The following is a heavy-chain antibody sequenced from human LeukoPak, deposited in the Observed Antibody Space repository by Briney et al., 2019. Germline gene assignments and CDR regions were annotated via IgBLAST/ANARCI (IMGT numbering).Heavy chain of an antibody. Sequence: SVKVSCKASGGTFSSYAISWVRQAPGQGLEWMGGVIPIFGTANYEQKFQGRVTITADESTSTAYMELSSLRSDDTAVYYCARVMEYSGSYSPDAFDIWGQGTMVTVSS. D-gene: IGHD1-26*01. V-gene: IGHV1-69*13. CDR3: ARVMEYSGSYSPDAFDI. CDR1: GGTFSSYA. J-gene: IGHJ3*02. CDR2: VIPIFGTA.